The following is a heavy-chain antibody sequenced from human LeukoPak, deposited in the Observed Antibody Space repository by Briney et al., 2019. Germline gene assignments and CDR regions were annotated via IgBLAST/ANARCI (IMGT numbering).Heavy chain of an antibody. J-gene: IGHJ4*02. CDR3: ANLRGRGAYACSGASCYSY. V-gene: IGHV3-23*01. CDR1: GFIFNTYP. CDR2: ISGSGGNT. Sequence: GGSLRPSCAASGFIFNTYPMTWVRQAPGKGLEWVSVISGSGGNTYYADSVKGRFTISRDNSKNTLFLQMNSLRVEATAVYYCANLRGRGAYACSGASCYSYWGQGTLVTVSP. D-gene: IGHD2-15*01.